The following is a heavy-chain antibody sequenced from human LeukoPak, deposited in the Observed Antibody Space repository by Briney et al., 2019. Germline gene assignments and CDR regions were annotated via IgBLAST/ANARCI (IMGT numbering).Heavy chain of an antibody. V-gene: IGHV4-30-2*01. D-gene: IGHD2-15*01. Sequence: SQTLSLTCAVSGGSISSGGYSWSWIRQPPGKGLEWIGYIYHSGSTYYNPSLKSRVTISVDRSKNQLSLRLTSVTAADTAMYYCGRNAAYCIDLWGQGTLVTVSS. CDR1: GGSISSGGYS. CDR3: GRNAAYCIDL. CDR2: IYHSGST. J-gene: IGHJ1*01.